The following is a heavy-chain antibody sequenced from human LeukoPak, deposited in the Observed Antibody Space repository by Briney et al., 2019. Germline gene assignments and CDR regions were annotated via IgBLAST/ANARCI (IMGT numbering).Heavy chain of an antibody. CDR2: IYYSGST. CDR1: GGSISSYY. Sequence: PSETLSLTCTVSGGSISSYYWSWIWQPPGKGLEWIGYIYYSGSTNYNPSLKSRVTISVDTSKNQFSLKLSSVTAADTAVYYCARRYCSSTSCYPFDPWGQGTLVTVSS. J-gene: IGHJ5*02. V-gene: IGHV4-59*01. CDR3: ARRYCSSTSCYPFDP. D-gene: IGHD2-2*01.